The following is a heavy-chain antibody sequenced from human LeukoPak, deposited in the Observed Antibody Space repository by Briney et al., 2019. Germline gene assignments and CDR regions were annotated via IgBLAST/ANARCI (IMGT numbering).Heavy chain of an antibody. CDR3: TPDLMDV. CDR2: IKSKTDGGTA. J-gene: IGHJ6*03. Sequence: GGSLRLSCVVTGFPFTNAWMSWVRQAPGKGLEWVGRIKSKTDGGTADYAAPVRGRFTMWRDDARSALYLQMNSLQTEDTAVYYCTPDLMDVWGKGTTVTVSS. V-gene: IGHV3-15*01. CDR1: GFPFTNAW.